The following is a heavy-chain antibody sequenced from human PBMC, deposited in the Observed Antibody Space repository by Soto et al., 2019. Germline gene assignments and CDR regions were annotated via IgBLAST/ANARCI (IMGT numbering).Heavy chain of an antibody. J-gene: IGHJ3*02. D-gene: IGHD3-22*01. CDR2: IIPIFGTA. CDR1: GGTFSSYA. Sequence: QVQLVQSGAEVKKPGSSVKVSCKASGGTFSSYAISWVRQAPGQGLEWMGGIIPIFGTANYAQKFQGRVTITADESTSTAYMELSSLRSQDTVVYSCARGRMYYYDSSGYYSQTPYDAFDSWGQGTMVTVSS. V-gene: IGHV1-69*01. CDR3: ARGRMYYYDSSGYYSQTPYDAFDS.